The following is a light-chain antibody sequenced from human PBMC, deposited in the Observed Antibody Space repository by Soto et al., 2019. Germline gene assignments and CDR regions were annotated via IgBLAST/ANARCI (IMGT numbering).Light chain of an antibody. J-gene: IGKJ5*01. CDR2: GAS. Sequence: EIVSTRSTGTLSLSPGERATPSCRSRQSVSSNLAWYQQKPGQAPRLLIYGASTRATGIPARFSGSGSGTEFTLTISSLQSEDFAVYYCQQYNNWPPPITFGQGTRLEIK. CDR1: QSVSSN. V-gene: IGKV3-15*01. CDR3: QQYNNWPPPIT.